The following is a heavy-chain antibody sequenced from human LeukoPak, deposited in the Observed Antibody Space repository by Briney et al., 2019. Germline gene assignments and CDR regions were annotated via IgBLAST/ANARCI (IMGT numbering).Heavy chain of an antibody. CDR3: ASARGSNYGSLGD. V-gene: IGHV3-23*01. Sequence: GGSLRLSCAASGFTFSTYAMSWVRQAPGKGLEWVSVISGSGGSTYYADSMKGRFTISRDNSENTLYLQMNSLRAEDTAVYYRASARGSNYGSLGDWGQGTLVTVSS. CDR2: ISGSGGST. J-gene: IGHJ4*02. D-gene: IGHD5-18*01. CDR1: GFTFSTYA.